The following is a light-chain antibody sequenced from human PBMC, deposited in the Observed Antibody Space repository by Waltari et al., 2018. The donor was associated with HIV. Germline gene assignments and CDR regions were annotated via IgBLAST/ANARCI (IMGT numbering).Light chain of an antibody. Sequence: SSELTQDPAVSVALRPPVRITRQGDSLTKYSANWYQQKPGQAPLLILYGNNHYRRSGLPARFSGSASGTTASLTITGAQAEDEADYYCDSRDTNNKHHVFGTGT. V-gene: IGLV3-19*01. J-gene: IGLJ1*01. CDR2: GNN. CDR1: SLTKYS. CDR3: DSRDTNNKHHV.